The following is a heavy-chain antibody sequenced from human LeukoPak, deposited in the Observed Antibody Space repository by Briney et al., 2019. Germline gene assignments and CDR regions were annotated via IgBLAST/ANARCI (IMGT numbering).Heavy chain of an antibody. CDR3: ARDVTFGGVIAHYYGMDV. CDR2: ISYIGTT. D-gene: IGHD3-16*02. J-gene: IGHJ6*02. V-gene: IGHV4-59*11. CDR1: GDSFSSHY. Sequence: SETLSLTCAVSGDSFSSHYWTWIRQPPGRGLEWIGYISYIGTTNYNPSLKSRVTISMDTSKNQFSQKLSSVTAADTAVYYCARDVTFGGVIAHYYGMDVWGQGTTVTISS.